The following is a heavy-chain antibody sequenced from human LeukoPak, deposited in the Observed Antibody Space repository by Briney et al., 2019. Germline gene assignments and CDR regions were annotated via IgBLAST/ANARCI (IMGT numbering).Heavy chain of an antibody. CDR3: VRYSWNYHAFDI. V-gene: IGHV3-7*01. J-gene: IGHJ3*02. CDR2: IKQDGREK. CDR1: GFTFSSYW. Sequence: QPGGSLRLSCAASGFTFSSYWMSWVRQAPGKGLEWVANIKQDGREKYYVDSVKGRFSISRDNAKNSLYLQLNRLSAEDTAVFYCVRYSWNYHAFDIWGQGTMVTVSS. D-gene: IGHD1-26*01.